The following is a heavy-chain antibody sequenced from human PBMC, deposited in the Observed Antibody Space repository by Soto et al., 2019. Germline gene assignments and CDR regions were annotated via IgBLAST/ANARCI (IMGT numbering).Heavy chain of an antibody. Sequence: GGSLRLSCTASGFSLSRYGLHWVRQAPGKGLEWVADISGNGDITKYAHSVKGRFTISRDKSRNTLHLQMNSLRVEDTAVYYCVKDKWFDAFDVWGQGTKVTVSS. J-gene: IGHJ3*01. CDR1: GFSLSRYG. CDR3: VKDKWFDAFDV. V-gene: IGHV3-23*01. CDR2: ISGNGDIT. D-gene: IGHD3-22*01.